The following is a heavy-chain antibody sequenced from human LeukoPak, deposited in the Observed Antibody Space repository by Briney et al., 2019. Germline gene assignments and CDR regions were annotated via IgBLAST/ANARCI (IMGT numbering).Heavy chain of an antibody. V-gene: IGHV1-69*04. CDR3: AREGYSGYDQTLYFDY. CDR2: IIPILGIA. J-gene: IGHJ4*02. CDR1: GGTFSSYA. Sequence: GPSVKLSCKASGGTFSSYAISWVRQAPGQGLEWMGRIIPILGIANYAQKFQGRVTITADKSTSTAYMELSSLRSEDTAVYYCAREGYSGYDQTLYFDYWGQGTLVTVSS. D-gene: IGHD5-12*01.